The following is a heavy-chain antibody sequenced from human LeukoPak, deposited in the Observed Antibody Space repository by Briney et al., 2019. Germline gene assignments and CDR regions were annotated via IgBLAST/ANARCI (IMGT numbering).Heavy chain of an antibody. CDR2: ISGSGGST. J-gene: IGHJ4*02. CDR3: AKETYCSSTSCYRPDY. Sequence: GGSLRLSCAASGFTFSSYAMSWGRQAPGKGLELLSTISGSGGSTYYADSAKSRFTISTDNSKNKLYLQMHSLIAADTAVYYYAKETYCSSTSCYRPDYWGQGTLVTVSS. CDR1: GFTFSSYA. V-gene: IGHV3-23*01. D-gene: IGHD2-2*01.